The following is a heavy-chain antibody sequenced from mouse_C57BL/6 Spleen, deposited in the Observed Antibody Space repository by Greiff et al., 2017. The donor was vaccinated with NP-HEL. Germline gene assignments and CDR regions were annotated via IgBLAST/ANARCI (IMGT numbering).Heavy chain of an antibody. CDR3: PKPGSSYDAMDY. V-gene: IGHV1-26*01. CDR2: INPNNGGT. Sequence: VQLQQSGPELVKPGASVKISCKASGYTFTDYYMNWVKQSHGKSLEWIGDINPNNGGTSYNQKFKGKATLTVDKSSSTAYMELRSLTSEDSAVYYCPKPGSSYDAMDYWGQGTSVTVSS. J-gene: IGHJ4*01. D-gene: IGHD1-1*01. CDR1: GYTFTDYY.